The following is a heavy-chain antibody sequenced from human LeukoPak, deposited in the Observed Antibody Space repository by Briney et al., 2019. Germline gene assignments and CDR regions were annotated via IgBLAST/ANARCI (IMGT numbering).Heavy chain of an antibody. CDR2: IYYSGST. CDR1: GGSISSGGYY. V-gene: IGHV4-31*03. J-gene: IGHJ4*02. D-gene: IGHD3-16*01. CDR3: ARVGGITFGGVDY. Sequence: SQTLSLTCTVSGGSISSGGYYWSWIRQHPGKGLEWIGYIYYSGSTYYNPSLKSRVTISVDTSKNQFSLKLSSVTAADTAVYYCARVGGITFGGVDYWGQGTLVTVSS.